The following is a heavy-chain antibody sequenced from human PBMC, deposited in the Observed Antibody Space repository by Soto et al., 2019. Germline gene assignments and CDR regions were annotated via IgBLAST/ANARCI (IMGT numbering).Heavy chain of an antibody. CDR1: GVNFRSYG. CDR3: AKDDYGMDV. J-gene: IGHJ6*02. Sequence: GGSLRLPYAASGVNFRSYGMHWVRQAQGKGLEWVAVISYDGSNKYYADSVKGRFTISRDNSKNTLYLQMNSLRAEDKAVYYCAKDDYGMDVWGQGTTVTVSS. CDR2: ISYDGSNK. V-gene: IGHV3-30*18.